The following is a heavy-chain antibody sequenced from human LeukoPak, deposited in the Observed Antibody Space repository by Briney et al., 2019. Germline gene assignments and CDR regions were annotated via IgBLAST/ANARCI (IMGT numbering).Heavy chain of an antibody. Sequence: SSVEVSCKAAGGTFSSYAISWVRQAPGQGLEWMGGIIPIFGTANYAQKFQGRVTITADESTSTAYMELSSLRSEDTAVYYCARPYDSSGYSPLDYWGQGTLVTVSS. V-gene: IGHV1-69*01. D-gene: IGHD3-22*01. CDR3: ARPYDSSGYSPLDY. CDR1: GGTFSSYA. J-gene: IGHJ4*02. CDR2: IIPIFGTA.